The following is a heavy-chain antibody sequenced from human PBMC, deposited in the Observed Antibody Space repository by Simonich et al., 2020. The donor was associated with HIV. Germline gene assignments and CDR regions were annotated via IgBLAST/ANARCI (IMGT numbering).Heavy chain of an antibody. CDR1: GYTFTDWN. Sequence: QVQLVQSGAEVKKPGASVKVSCKASGYTFTDWNIHWVRQAPGQGLGGMGRCKPNSGGTNYEQNFHGRVTMTRDTSISTAYMELSRLRSDDTAVYYCAKDLTPSIAARPGRHFFDYWGQGTLVTVSS. CDR2: CKPNSGGT. J-gene: IGHJ4*02. V-gene: IGHV1-2*06. CDR3: AKDLTPSIAARPGRHFFDY. D-gene: IGHD6-6*01.